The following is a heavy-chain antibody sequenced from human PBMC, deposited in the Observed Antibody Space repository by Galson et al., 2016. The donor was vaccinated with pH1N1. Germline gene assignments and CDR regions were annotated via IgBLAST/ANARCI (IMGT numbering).Heavy chain of an antibody. CDR2: IYYNGNT. CDR1: GGSVSNNC. J-gene: IGHJ4*02. D-gene: IGHD1-26*01. V-gene: IGHV4-59*02. Sequence: ETLSLTCTVSGGSVSNNCYSWLRQSPGKGLEWIAYIYYNGNTKYNPSLKSRVTISLDTSKNQVSLNLTSVTAADTAIYYCAKEGASRSAGYFESWGQGALVTVSS. CDR3: AKEGASRSAGYFES.